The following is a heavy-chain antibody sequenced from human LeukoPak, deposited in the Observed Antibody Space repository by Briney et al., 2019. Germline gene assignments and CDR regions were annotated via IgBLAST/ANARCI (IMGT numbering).Heavy chain of an antibody. V-gene: IGHV3-30-3*01. CDR2: ASYDGSNK. D-gene: IGHD7-27*01. CDR1: GFTFSSYA. CDR3: AKGHWGDWYFDL. Sequence: GGSLRLSCAASGFTFSSYAMHWVRQAPGKGLEWVAVASYDGSNKYYADSVKGRFTISRDNSKNTLYLQMNSLRAEDTAVYYCAKGHWGDWYFDLWGRGTLVTVSS. J-gene: IGHJ2*01.